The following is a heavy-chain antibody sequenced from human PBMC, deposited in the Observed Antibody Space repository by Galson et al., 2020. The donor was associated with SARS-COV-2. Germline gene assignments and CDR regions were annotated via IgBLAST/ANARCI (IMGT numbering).Heavy chain of an antibody. CDR3: ARADFDTVTTGGLRYYYYYYMDV. Sequence: GESLKISCAASGFTFSSYDMHWVRQATGKGLEWVSAIGTAGYTYYPGSVKGRFTISRENAKNSLYLQMNSLRAGDTAVYYCARADFDTVTTGGLRYYYYYYMDVWGKGTTVTVSS. J-gene: IGHJ6*03. D-gene: IGHD4-17*01. CDR1: GFTFSSYD. V-gene: IGHV3-13*01. CDR2: IGTAGYT.